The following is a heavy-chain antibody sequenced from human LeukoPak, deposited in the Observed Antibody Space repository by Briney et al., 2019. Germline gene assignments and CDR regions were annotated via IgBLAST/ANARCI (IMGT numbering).Heavy chain of an antibody. V-gene: IGHV1-69*01. CDR1: GGTFSSYA. CDR2: IIPIFGTA. D-gene: IGHD3-22*01. Sequence: SVKVSCKASGGTFSSYAISWVRQAPGQGLEWMGGIIPIFGTANYAQKFQGRVSITADESTSTAYMELSSLRSEDTAVYYCARGAYYYDSSGYYYPDYWGQGTLVTVSS. CDR3: ARGAYYYDSSGYYYPDY. J-gene: IGHJ4*02.